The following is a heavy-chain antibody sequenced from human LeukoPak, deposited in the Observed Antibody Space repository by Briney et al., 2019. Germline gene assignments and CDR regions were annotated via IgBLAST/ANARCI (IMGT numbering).Heavy chain of an antibody. J-gene: IGHJ6*02. CDR1: GYTFTSYY. CDR2: INPSGGST. CDR3: ARARTFKYYDFWSGPLAGMDV. V-gene: IGHV1-46*01. Sequence: ASVKVSCKASGYTFTSYYMHWVRQAPGQGLEWMGIINPSGGSTSYAQKFQGRVTMTRDTSTSTVYMELSSLRSEDTAVYYCARARTFKYYDFWSGPLAGMDVWGQGTTATVSS. D-gene: IGHD3-3*01.